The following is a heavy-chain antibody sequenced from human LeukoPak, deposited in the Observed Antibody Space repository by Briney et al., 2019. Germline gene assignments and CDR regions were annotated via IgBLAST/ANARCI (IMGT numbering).Heavy chain of an antibody. J-gene: IGHJ4*02. Sequence: GSLRLSCAASGFTFSDYWMSWVRQAPGKGLEWVANIKEDGSEKYYVDSVKGRFTISRDNAKNSVYLQMNSLRAEDTAVYYCARQFPFGESPYYFDYWGQGTLVTVSS. CDR3: ARQFPFGESPYYFDY. D-gene: IGHD3-10*01. CDR1: GFTFSDYW. V-gene: IGHV3-7*03. CDR2: IKEDGSEK.